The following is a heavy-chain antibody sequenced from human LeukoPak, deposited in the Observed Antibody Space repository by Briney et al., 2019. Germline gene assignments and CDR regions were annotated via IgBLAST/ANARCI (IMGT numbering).Heavy chain of an antibody. CDR3: ARDIAYNYDSSGYSYVY. J-gene: IGHJ4*02. CDR2: IYSGGST. CDR1: GFSVSSNF. Sequence: GGSLRLSXAASGFSVSSNFMSWVRQAPGKGVEWVSIIYSGGSTHYADSVKGRFTISRDNSKNTLYLQMSSLRAEDTAVYYCARDIAYNYDSSGYSYVYWGQGTLVTVSS. D-gene: IGHD3-22*01. V-gene: IGHV3-53*01.